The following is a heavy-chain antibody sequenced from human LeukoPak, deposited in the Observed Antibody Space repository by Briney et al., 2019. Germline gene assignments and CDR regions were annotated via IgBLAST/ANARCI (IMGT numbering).Heavy chain of an antibody. CDR1: GFTFSSYA. V-gene: IGHV3-23*01. CDR3: AKVMTRTMVRGVPPSDY. Sequence: GGSLRLSCAASGFTFSSYAMTWVRQAPGKGLEWVSTISGSGGSTYYADSVKGRFTISRDNSKNTLYLQMSSLRAEDTAVFYCAKVMTRTMVRGVPPSDYWGQGTLVTVSS. D-gene: IGHD3-10*01. CDR2: ISGSGGST. J-gene: IGHJ4*02.